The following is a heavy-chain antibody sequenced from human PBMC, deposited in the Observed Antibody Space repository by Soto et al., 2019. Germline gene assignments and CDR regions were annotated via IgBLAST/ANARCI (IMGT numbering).Heavy chain of an antibody. CDR1: GYTFTSYA. CDR3: AIGVQAGIPVDYYYGMDV. V-gene: IGHV1-3*01. J-gene: IGHJ6*02. Sequence: ASVKVSCKASGYTFTSYAMHWVLQAPGQRLEWMGWINAGNGNTKYSQKFQGRVTITRDTSASTAYMELSSLRSEETAVYYCAIGVQAGIPVDYYYGMDVWGQGTTVTVSS. D-gene: IGHD2-2*02. CDR2: INAGNGNT.